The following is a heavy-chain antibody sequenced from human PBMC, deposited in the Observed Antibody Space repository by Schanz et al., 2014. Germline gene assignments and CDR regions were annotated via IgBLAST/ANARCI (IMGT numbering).Heavy chain of an antibody. CDR1: GFTFSSYG. CDR2: IGGDASRT. V-gene: IGHV3-23*04. CDR3: ARAPPLVRGIAGWFGP. D-gene: IGHD3-10*01. Sequence: EVQLVESGGGLVQPGGSLRLSCAASGFTFSSYGMSWVRQAPGKGLEWVSAIGGDASRTYYADSVKGRFTISRDNSKSPLYLKMNSLRADDTAVYYCARAPPLVRGIAGWFGPWGQGSLVTVSS. J-gene: IGHJ5*02.